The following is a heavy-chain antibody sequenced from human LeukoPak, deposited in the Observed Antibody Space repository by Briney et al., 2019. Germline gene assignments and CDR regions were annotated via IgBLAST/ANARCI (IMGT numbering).Heavy chain of an antibody. CDR3: AKDSSYSSSSGYFDY. CDR1: GFTFDDYA. CDR2: ISWNSGSI. J-gene: IGHJ4*02. D-gene: IGHD6-6*01. V-gene: IGHV3-9*03. Sequence: PGRSLRLSCAASGFTFDDYAMHWVRQAPGKGRGGVSGISWNSGSIGYADSVKGRFTISRDNAKNSLYLQMNSLRAEDMALYYCAKDSSYSSSSGYFDYWGQGTLVTVSS.